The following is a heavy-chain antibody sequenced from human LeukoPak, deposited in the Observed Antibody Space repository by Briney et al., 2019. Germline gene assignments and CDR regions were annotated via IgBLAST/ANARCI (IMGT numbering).Heavy chain of an antibody. CDR3: AKGNVAAAGRYFDY. J-gene: IGHJ4*02. Sequence: PGGSLRLSCAASGFTVSSNYMNSVRQAPGKGLEWVALISYDGSNKYFANSVKGRFTISRDNSKNTLYLQVHSLRAEDTAVYYCAKGNVAAAGRYFDYWGQGTLVTVSS. CDR2: ISYDGSNK. CDR1: GFTVSSNY. V-gene: IGHV3-30*18. D-gene: IGHD6-13*01.